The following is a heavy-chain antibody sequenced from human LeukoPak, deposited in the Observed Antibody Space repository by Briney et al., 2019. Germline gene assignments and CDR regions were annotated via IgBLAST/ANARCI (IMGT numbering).Heavy chain of an antibody. D-gene: IGHD3-22*01. Sequence: GGSLRLSCAASGFTFSDYYMSWIRQAPGKGLEWVSYISTSGRYTNYTDSVKGRITISRDNAKNSLFLQMNSLRAEDTAVYYCARVASITMICDFWGQGTLVTVSS. CDR2: ISTSGRYT. CDR3: ARVASITMICDF. V-gene: IGHV3-11*06. CDR1: GFTFSDYY. J-gene: IGHJ4*02.